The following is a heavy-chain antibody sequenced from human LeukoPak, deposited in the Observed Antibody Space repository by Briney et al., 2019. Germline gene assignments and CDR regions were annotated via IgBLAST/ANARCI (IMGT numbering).Heavy chain of an antibody. CDR1: GFTFSSYA. J-gene: IGHJ5*02. CDR3: AKDSVGATSANWFDP. CDR2: ISGSGGST. V-gene: IGHV3-23*01. D-gene: IGHD1-26*01. Sequence: PGGSLRLSCAASGFTFSSYAMSWVRQAPGKGQEWVSAISGSGGSTYYADSVKGRFTISRDNSKNTLYLQMNSLRAEDTAVYYCAKDSVGATSANWFDPWGQGTLVTVSS.